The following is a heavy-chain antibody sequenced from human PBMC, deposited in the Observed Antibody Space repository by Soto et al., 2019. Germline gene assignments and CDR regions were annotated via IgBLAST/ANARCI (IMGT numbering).Heavy chain of an antibody. D-gene: IGHD2-2*01. CDR1: GGSISSYY. Sequence: QVQLQESGPGLVKPSETLSLTCTVSGGSISSYYWSWIRQPPGKGLEWIGYIYYSGSTNYNPSLKSRVTHSVATSKNQFSLKLSSVTAADTAVYYCARGPKLGYCSSTSCYVWYFDLWGRGTLVTVSS. CDR2: IYYSGST. CDR3: ARGPKLGYCSSTSCYVWYFDL. V-gene: IGHV4-59*01. J-gene: IGHJ2*01.